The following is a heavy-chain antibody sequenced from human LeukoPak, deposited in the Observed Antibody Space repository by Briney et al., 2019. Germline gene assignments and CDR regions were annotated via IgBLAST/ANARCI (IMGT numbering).Heavy chain of an antibody. CDR2: IYPGDSDT. CDR1: GYSFTSYW. J-gene: IGHJ2*01. Sequence: GESLKISYKGSGYSFTSYWIGWVRQMPGKGLEWMGIIYPGDSDTRYSPSFQGQVTISADKSISTAYLQWSSLKASDTAMYYCARSGPGPYGDVYWYFDLWGRGTLVTVSS. D-gene: IGHD4-17*01. CDR3: ARSGPGPYGDVYWYFDL. V-gene: IGHV5-51*01.